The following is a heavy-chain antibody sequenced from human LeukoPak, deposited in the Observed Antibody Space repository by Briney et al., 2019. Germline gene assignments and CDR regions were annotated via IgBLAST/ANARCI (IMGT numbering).Heavy chain of an antibody. CDR2: IKQDGSEK. CDR3: ARDRSSGSFDAFDI. Sequence: GGSLRLSCAASGFTFSSYWMSWVRQAPGKGPEWVANIKQDGSEKYYVDSVKGRFTISRDNAKNSLYLQMNSLRAEDTAVYCCARDRSSGSFDAFDIWGQGTMVTVSS. J-gene: IGHJ3*02. D-gene: IGHD3-22*01. CDR1: GFTFSSYW. V-gene: IGHV3-7*01.